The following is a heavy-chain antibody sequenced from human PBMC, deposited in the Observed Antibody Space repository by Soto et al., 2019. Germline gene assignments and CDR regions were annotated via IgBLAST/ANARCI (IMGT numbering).Heavy chain of an antibody. CDR2: ISAYNGNT. Sequence: ASVKVSCKASGYTFASYGISWVRQAPGQGLEWMGWISAYNGNTNYAQKLQGRVTMTTDTSKNQFSLKLSSVTAADTAVYYCARGILTGYSWFDPWGQGTLVTVS. CDR1: GYTFASYG. D-gene: IGHD3-9*01. CDR3: ARGILTGYSWFDP. V-gene: IGHV1-18*04. J-gene: IGHJ5*02.